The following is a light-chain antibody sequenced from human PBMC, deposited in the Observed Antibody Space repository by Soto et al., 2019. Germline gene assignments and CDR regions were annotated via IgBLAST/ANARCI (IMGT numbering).Light chain of an antibody. Sequence: EIVLTQSPGTLSLSPGERATLSCRASQSVSSSYLAWYQQKPGQAPRLLIYGASNRATGIPDRFSGSGSGTDFTLTISILEPEDFAVYYCQQYGSSPGTFGQGTKVEI. CDR2: GAS. V-gene: IGKV3-20*01. CDR1: QSVSSSY. CDR3: QQYGSSPGT. J-gene: IGKJ1*01.